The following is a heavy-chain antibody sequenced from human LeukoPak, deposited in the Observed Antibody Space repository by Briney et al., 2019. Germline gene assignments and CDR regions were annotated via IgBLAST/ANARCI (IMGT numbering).Heavy chain of an antibody. Sequence: GGSLRLSCAASGFTFSDYYMSWIRQAPGKGLEWVSYISSSGSTIYYADSVKGRFTISRDNAKNSLYLQMNSLRAEDTALYYCAKDIGPLYYGDYIGYWGQGTLVTVSS. CDR1: GFTFSDYY. CDR3: AKDIGPLYYGDYIGY. D-gene: IGHD4-17*01. J-gene: IGHJ4*02. CDR2: ISSSGSTI. V-gene: IGHV3-11*01.